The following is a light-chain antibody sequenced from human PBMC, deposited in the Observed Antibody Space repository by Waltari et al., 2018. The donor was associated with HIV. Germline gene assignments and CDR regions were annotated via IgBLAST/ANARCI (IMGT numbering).Light chain of an antibody. CDR3: CSRDTKDHHFV. CDR1: EFRQYS. Sequence: SSELTQDPAVSVALGQTVRLTCQGGEFRQYSATWYQQKAGQAPVIVMYGTNNRPSGIPDRFSASSSGNTVSLTITGAQAEDEADYYCCSRDTKDHHFVFGRGTTVTVL. CDR2: GTN. V-gene: IGLV3-19*01. J-gene: IGLJ1*01.